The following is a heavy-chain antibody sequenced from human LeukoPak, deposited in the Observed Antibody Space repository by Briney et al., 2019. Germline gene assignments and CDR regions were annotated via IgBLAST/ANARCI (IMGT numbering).Heavy chain of an antibody. CDR2: IWFGESYE. D-gene: IGHD3-10*01. CDR1: GFTFNKYG. V-gene: IGHV3-33*01. J-gene: IGHJ5*01. CDR3: ARDARGLAVRGWLDF. Sequence: QPGGSLRLSCVASGFTFNKYGVHWVRHAPGKGLEWVTVIWFGESYEYYGYSVKGRLAISRENAKTTVNLQMNSLRVEDTAVYYCARDARGLAVRGWLDFWGQGTLVTVSS.